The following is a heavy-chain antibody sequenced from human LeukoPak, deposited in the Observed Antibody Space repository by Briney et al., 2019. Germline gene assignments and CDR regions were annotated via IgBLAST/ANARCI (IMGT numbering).Heavy chain of an antibody. V-gene: IGHV3-30*02. CDR3: AKDIGSYYDY. D-gene: IGHD3-10*01. J-gene: IGHJ4*02. CDR2: IRYDGSKK. Sequence: GGSLRLSCAASGFTFSSYGMHWVRQAPGKGLEWVAFIRYDGSKKYYADSVKGRFTISRDNSKNTLYLEMNSLRAEDTAVYYCAKDIGSYYDYWGQGILVTVSS. CDR1: GFTFSSYG.